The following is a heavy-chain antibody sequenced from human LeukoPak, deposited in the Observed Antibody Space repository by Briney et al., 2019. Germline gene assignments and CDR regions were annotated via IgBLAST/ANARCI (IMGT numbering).Heavy chain of an antibody. V-gene: IGHV3-7*01. CDR3: AGGSGYLITS. CDR2: TKQDGSEK. J-gene: IGHJ5*02. D-gene: IGHD3-9*01. CDR1: GFTFRSYW. Sequence: PGGSLRLSCAASGFTFRSYWMNWVRQAPGKGLEWLAITKQDGSEKNYKGSVEGRFTISRDNAKNSLHLQVNSLRAEDTAVYYCAGGSGYLITSWGQGTLVTVSS.